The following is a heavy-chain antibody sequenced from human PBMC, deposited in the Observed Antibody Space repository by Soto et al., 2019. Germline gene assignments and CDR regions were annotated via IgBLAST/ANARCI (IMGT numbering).Heavy chain of an antibody. Sequence: QVQLQESGPGLVKPSQTLSLTCTVSGGSISSGGYYWSWIRQHPGKGLEWIGYIYYSGSTYYNPSLQSRGNISVDTSKNQFSLKLSSVTAADTAVYYCARSIAAAGTPFDYWGQGTLVTVSS. CDR1: GGSISSGGYY. J-gene: IGHJ4*02. D-gene: IGHD6-13*01. V-gene: IGHV4-31*03. CDR2: IYYSGST. CDR3: ARSIAAAGTPFDY.